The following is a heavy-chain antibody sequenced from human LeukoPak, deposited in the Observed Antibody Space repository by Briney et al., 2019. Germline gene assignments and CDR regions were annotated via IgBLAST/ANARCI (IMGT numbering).Heavy chain of an antibody. Sequence: SGGSLRLSCTASGFTFSSYAMTWVRQAPGKGLEWVSGISGSGGATFYADSVKGRFTISRDNSNNTLYLQLNSLRAEDTAVYYCTTNSVVAFNRYFQHWGQGTLVPVSS. V-gene: IGHV3-23*01. D-gene: IGHD2-15*01. CDR3: TTNSVVAFNRYFQH. CDR2: ISGSGGAT. J-gene: IGHJ1*01. CDR1: GFTFSSYA.